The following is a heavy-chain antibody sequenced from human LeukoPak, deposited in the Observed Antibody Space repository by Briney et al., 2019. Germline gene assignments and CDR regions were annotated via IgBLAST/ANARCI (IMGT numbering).Heavy chain of an antibody. CDR3: ASRRLAVATTRAFDC. Sequence: PGGSLRLSCAASGFSFRNHAMSWVRQAPGKGLEWVSTISSSGTGTYYADSVKGRFTISRDISKNSLYLQMNSLRAEDTAVYYCASRRLAVATTRAFDCWGQGTLVTVSS. J-gene: IGHJ4*02. V-gene: IGHV3-23*01. CDR2: ISSSGTGT. D-gene: IGHD5-12*01. CDR1: GFSFRNHA.